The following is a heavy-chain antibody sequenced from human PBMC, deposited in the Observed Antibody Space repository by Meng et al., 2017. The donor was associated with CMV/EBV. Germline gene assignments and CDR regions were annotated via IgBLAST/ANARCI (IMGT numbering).Heavy chain of an antibody. CDR2: IYTSGGT. J-gene: IGHJ4*02. CDR3: ARGGLYYYDSSGHFDY. CDR1: GASIIIYN. Sequence: VLLHRSGSGLVKPSVTLSLPCTVSGASIIIYNWSCIRQPAGKGLDWIGRIYTSGGTNYNPSLKSRVTMSVDTSKNQFSLKLSSVTAADTAVYYCARGGLYYYDSSGHFDYWGQGTLVTVSS. V-gene: IGHV4-4*07. D-gene: IGHD3-22*01.